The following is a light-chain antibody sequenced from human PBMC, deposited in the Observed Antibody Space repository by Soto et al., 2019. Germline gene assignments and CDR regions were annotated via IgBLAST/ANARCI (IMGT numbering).Light chain of an antibody. V-gene: IGLV2-11*01. CDR3: CSYAGSYTLGV. CDR2: DVS. CDR1: SSDVGGSTY. J-gene: IGLJ1*01. Sequence: QSVLTQPASVSGSPGQSVTISCTGTSSDVGGSTYVSWYQQHPGKAPKLMIYDVSKRPSGVPDRFSGSKSGNTASLTISGLQAEDEADYYCCSYAGSYTLGVFGTGTKGTV.